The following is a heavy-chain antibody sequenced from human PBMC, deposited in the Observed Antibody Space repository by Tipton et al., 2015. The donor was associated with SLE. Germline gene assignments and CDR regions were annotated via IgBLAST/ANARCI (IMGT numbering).Heavy chain of an antibody. V-gene: IGHV4-59*11. CDR1: GGSITSHY. CDR2: VSYSGTT. CDR3: AGGWQDYCSGGTCYALDY. D-gene: IGHD2-15*01. J-gene: IGHJ4*02. Sequence: TLSLTCTVSGGSITSHYWNWIRQPQGKGLEGIGYVSYSGTTSYKPSPESRVTISVDRAKNQFSLKLRSVTAADTAVYYCAGGWQDYCSGGTCYALDYWGQGKLVTVSS.